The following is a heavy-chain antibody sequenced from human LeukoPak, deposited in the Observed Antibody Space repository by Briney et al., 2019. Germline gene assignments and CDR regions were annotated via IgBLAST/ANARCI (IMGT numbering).Heavy chain of an antibody. CDR3: ARGWISDSFDY. D-gene: IGHD5-12*01. J-gene: IGHJ4*02. CDR2: IDTAGGT. CDR1: GFTFSTYD. Sequence: PGGSLRLSCAASGFTFSTYDMHWVRQTTGKGLEWVSAIDTAGGTYYPDSVKGRLTISRENAKNSFYLQMNSLRAEDTAVYYYARGWISDSFDYWGQGTLVTVSS. V-gene: IGHV3-13*04.